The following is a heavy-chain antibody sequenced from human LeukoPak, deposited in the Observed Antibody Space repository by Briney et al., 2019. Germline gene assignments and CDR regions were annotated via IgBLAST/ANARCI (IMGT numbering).Heavy chain of an antibody. J-gene: IGHJ6*02. CDR3: ARDRQPSWYRGLDV. V-gene: IGHV4-59*01. CDR1: GDPISTSY. CDR2: IYSSGTT. D-gene: IGHD6-13*01. Sequence: SSETLSLTCTVSGDPISTSYWSWIRRPPGKGLEWIGHIYSSGTTVYNPSLSGRVTISVDTSKKQLYLKLTAVTAADTAVYYCARDRQPSWYRGLDVWGQGTTVTVSS.